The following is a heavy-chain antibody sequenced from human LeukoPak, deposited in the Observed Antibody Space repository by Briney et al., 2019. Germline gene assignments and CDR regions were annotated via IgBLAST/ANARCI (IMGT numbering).Heavy chain of an antibody. CDR2: ISSNSDYI. CDR3: ARGLCGGDWYDY. D-gene: IGHD2-21*01. Sequence: GGSLRLSCAASGFTFSSYHINWVRQAPGKGLEWVSSISSNSDYIYYADSVKGRFTISRDNAKNSLYLQTNSLRAEDTAVYYCARGLCGGDWYDYWGQGTLVTVSS. CDR1: GFTFSSYH. J-gene: IGHJ4*02. V-gene: IGHV3-21*01.